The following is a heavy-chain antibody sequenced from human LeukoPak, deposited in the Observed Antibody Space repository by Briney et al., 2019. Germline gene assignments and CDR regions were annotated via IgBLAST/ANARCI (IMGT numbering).Heavy chain of an antibody. CDR2: IKSKTDGGTI. V-gene: IGHV3-15*07. J-gene: IGHJ6*02. Sequence: GGSLRLSCAASGFPFTNAWMNWVRQAPGKGLEWVGRIKSKTDGGTIDYAAPVKGRFTISRDDSKNTLYLQMNSLRAEDTAVYYCARDRSNYLGGYYYYGMDVWGQGTTVTVSS. CDR3: ARDRSNYLGGYYYYGMDV. CDR1: GFPFTNAW. D-gene: IGHD4-11*01.